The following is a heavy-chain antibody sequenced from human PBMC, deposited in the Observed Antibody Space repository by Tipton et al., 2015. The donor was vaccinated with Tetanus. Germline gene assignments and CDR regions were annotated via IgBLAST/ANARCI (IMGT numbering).Heavy chain of an antibody. Sequence: QLVQSGPEVKKPGASVKVSCKASGYTFTSYDINWVRQATGQGLEWMGWMNPNSGNTGYAQKFQGRVTMTRNTSISTAYMELSSLRSEDTAVYYCSTVEPRYCSGGTCYGLDSWGQGTLVTVSS. CDR1: GYTFTSYD. CDR3: STVEPRYCSGGTCYGLDS. CDR2: MNPNSGNT. V-gene: IGHV1-8*01. D-gene: IGHD2-15*01. J-gene: IGHJ4*02.